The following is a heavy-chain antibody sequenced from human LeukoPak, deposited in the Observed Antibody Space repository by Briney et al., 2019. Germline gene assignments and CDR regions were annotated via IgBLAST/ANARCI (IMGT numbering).Heavy chain of an antibody. V-gene: IGHV1-69*05. J-gene: IGHJ6*03. CDR2: IIPIFGTA. D-gene: IGHD3-3*01. CDR3: ARDPRPYYDFWSGYYHYYYYMDV. CDR1: GGTFSSYA. Sequence: ASVKVSCKASGGTFSSYAISWVRQAPGQGLEWMGGIIPIFGTANYAQKFQGRVTITTDESTSTAYMELSSLRSEDTAVYYCARDPRPYYDFWSGYYHYYYYMDVWGKGTTVTVSS.